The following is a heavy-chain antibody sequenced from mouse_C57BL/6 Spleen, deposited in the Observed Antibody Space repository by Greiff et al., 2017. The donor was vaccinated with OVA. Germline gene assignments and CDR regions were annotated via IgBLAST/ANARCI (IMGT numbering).Heavy chain of an antibody. J-gene: IGHJ2*01. V-gene: IGHV5-9-1*02. D-gene: IGHD2-3*01. CDR1: GFTFSDYA. CDR2: ISSGGGYI. Sequence: EVQLLESGEGLVKPGASLTLSCAASGFTFSDYAMSWVRQTPEQGLEWVASISSGGGYISYADTVKGRFTISRDNAKNTLYLEISSLKSEESDVYYCSSDSNYDGNGTRYSFDYWGQGTTLTVSS. CDR3: SSDSNYDGNGTRYSFDY.